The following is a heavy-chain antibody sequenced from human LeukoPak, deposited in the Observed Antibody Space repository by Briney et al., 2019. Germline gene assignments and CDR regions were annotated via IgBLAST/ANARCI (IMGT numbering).Heavy chain of an antibody. J-gene: IGHJ4*02. V-gene: IGHV4-59*01. Sequence: SETLSLTCSVSGGSFSSYYWSWIRQPPGKGLEWIGYIHFGGSTKYNPSLESRVTISADTSKNQFSLRLTSVTAADTAVYYCARTFRAGASDHWGQGTLVAVSS. CDR1: GGSFSSYY. CDR3: ARTFRAGASDH. D-gene: IGHD4-17*01. CDR2: IHFGGST.